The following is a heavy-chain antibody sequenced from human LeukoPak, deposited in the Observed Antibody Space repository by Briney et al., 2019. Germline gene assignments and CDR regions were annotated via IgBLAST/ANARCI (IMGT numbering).Heavy chain of an antibody. Sequence: AGGSLRLSCAASGFTFSSYSMNWVRQAPGKGLEWVSAISGSGGSTYYADSVKGRFTISRDNSKNTLYLQMNSLRAEDTAVYYCAKDPALKSSSGYYYFDYWGQGTLVTVSS. CDR2: ISGSGGST. J-gene: IGHJ4*02. V-gene: IGHV3-23*01. CDR1: GFTFSSYS. D-gene: IGHD3-22*01. CDR3: AKDPALKSSSGYYYFDY.